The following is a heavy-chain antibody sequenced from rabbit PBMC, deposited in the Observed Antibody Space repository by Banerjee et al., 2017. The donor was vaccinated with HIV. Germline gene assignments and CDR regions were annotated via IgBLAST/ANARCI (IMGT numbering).Heavy chain of an antibody. V-gene: IGHV1S40*01. Sequence: QSLEESGGDLVKPGASLTLTCTASGFSFSSSYWICWVRQAPGKRPEWIACIYTGSSGGTYYASWVNGRFTISKTSSTTVTLQMTSLTAADTATYFCARGYAGYAGYVYAMDYFNLWGPGTLVTVS. D-gene: IGHD6-1*01. CDR2: IYTGSSGGT. CDR1: GFSFSSSYW. J-gene: IGHJ4*01. CDR3: ARGYAGYAGYVYAMDYFNL.